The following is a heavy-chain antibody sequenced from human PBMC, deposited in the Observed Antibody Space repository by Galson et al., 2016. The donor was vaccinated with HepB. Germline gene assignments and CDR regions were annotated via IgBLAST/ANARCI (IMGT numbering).Heavy chain of an antibody. D-gene: IGHD3-16*01. CDR2: SASGDIT. V-gene: IGHV3-23*01. J-gene: IGHJ3*02. CDR3: ASHLGGSSLDPFDI. CDR1: GFIFSNYA. Sequence: SLRLSCAASGFIFSNYAMSWLRQAPGKGLEWVSVSASGDITYYAHSVKGRFTISRDKSKNTLFLNMISLRAEDTASYYCASHLGGSSLDPFDIWGRGTMVTVSS.